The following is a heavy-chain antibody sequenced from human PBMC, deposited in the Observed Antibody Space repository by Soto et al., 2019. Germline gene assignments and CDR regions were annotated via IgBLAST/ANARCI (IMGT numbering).Heavy chain of an antibody. V-gene: IGHV1-46*01. J-gene: IGHJ4*02. CDR3: ARDLAAGDH. CDR1: GYTFINYY. D-gene: IGHD3-3*02. Sequence: QVQLVQSGAEVKKPGASVKVSCRASGYTFINYYIHWVRQATGQGLEWLAIINPTSGSTNYAQKFQCRVTLTMDTSTSTVYMELSGLRSDDTAVFYCARDLAAGDHWGQGTLVTVSS. CDR2: INPTSGST.